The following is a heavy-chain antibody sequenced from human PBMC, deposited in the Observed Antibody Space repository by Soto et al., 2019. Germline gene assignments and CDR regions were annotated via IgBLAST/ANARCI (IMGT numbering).Heavy chain of an antibody. CDR1: GGSISSYY. Sequence: SETLSLTCTVSGGSISSYYWSWIRQPPGKGLEWIGYIYYSGSTNYNPSLKSRVTISVDTSKNQFSLKLSSVTAADTAVYYCARDLMLGNWFDPWVQGTLVTVSS. V-gene: IGHV4-59*01. D-gene: IGHD3-16*01. CDR3: ARDLMLGNWFDP. CDR2: IYYSGST. J-gene: IGHJ5*02.